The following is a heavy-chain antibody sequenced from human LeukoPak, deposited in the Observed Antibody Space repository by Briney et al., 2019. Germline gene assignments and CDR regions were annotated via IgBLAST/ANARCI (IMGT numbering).Heavy chain of an antibody. CDR2: IYYTGST. CDR3: ARDYEAAAGRAFDI. V-gene: IGHV4-59*01. Sequence: SETLSLTCTVSGGSISSYFWSWLRRPPGKGLEWIGYIYYTGSTNFNPSLKSRVTISVDTSKKHFSLNLRSVTAADTAVYYCARDYEAAAGRAFDIWGQGTMVTVSS. J-gene: IGHJ3*02. CDR1: GGSISSYF. D-gene: IGHD6-13*01.